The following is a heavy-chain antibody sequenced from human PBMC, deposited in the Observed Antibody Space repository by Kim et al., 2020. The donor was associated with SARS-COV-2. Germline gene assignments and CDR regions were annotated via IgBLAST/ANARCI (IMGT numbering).Heavy chain of an antibody. CDR3: ARQGGSDSSSSEYFQH. J-gene: IGHJ1*01. CDR2: IYPGDSDT. Sequence: GESLKISCKGSGYSFTSYWIGWVRQMPGKGLEWMGIIYPGDSDTRYSPSFQGQVTISADKSISTAYLQWSSLKASDTAMYYCARQGGSDSSSSEYFQHWGQGTLVTVSS. V-gene: IGHV5-51*01. CDR1: GYSFTSYW. D-gene: IGHD6-6*01.